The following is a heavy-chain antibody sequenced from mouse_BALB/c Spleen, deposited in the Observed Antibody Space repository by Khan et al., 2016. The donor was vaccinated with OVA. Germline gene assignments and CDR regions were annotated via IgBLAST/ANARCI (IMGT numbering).Heavy chain of an antibody. Sequence: EVELVESGGGLVQPGGSLRLSCTTSGFTFTDYYMSWVRLPPGKALEWLGFIRNKANDYTSAYSASVKGRFTFSRDNSQSIVYLQMNSLRAEDSATYYCARETVVDVYWYFDVWGAGTTVTVSS. CDR3: ARETVVDVYWYFDV. V-gene: IGHV7-3*02. J-gene: IGHJ1*01. CDR1: GFTFTDYY. D-gene: IGHD1-1*01. CDR2: IRNKANDYTS.